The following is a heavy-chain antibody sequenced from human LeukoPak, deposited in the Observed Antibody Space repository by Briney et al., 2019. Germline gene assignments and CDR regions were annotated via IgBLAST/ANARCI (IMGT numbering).Heavy chain of an antibody. V-gene: IGHV1-18*01. CDR1: GYTLTSYG. J-gene: IGHJ5*02. CDR2: ISAHNGNT. CDR3: ARDRTDIVVVPAAPMGWFDP. D-gene: IGHD2-2*01. Sequence: ASVKVSCKASGYTLTSYGISWVRQAPGQGLEWMGWISAHNGNTNYAQKLQGRVTMTTDTSTSTAYMELRSLRSDDTAVYYCARDRTDIVVVPAAPMGWFDPWGQGTLVTVSS.